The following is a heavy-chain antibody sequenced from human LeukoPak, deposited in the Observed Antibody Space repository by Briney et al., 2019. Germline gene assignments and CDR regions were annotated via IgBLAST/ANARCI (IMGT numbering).Heavy chain of an antibody. CDR2: IYYSGST. D-gene: IGHD6-19*01. Sequence: PSETLSLTCTVSGGSISSYYWSWIRQPPGKGLEWIGYIYYSGSTDYNPSLKSRVTISVDTSKNQFSLKLSSVTAADTAVYYCARHVAVAGGAFDIWGQGTMVTVSS. CDR3: ARHVAVAGGAFDI. CDR1: GGSISSYY. J-gene: IGHJ3*02. V-gene: IGHV4-59*08.